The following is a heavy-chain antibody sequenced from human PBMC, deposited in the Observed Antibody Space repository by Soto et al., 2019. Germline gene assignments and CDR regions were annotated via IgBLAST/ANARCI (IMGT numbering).Heavy chain of an antibody. J-gene: IGHJ6*03. CDR1: GFTFSSYS. Sequence: GGSLRLSCAASGFTFSSYSMNWVRQAPGKGLEWVSYISSSSSTIYYADSVKGRFTISRDNAKNSLYLQMNSLRAEDTAVYYCARGRGSYYYYYMDVWGEGTTVTVSS. CDR2: ISSSSSTI. V-gene: IGHV3-48*01. D-gene: IGHD3-10*01. CDR3: ARGRGSYYYYYMDV.